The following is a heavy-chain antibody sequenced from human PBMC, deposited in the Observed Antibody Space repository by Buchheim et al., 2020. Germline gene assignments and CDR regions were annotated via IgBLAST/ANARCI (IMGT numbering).Heavy chain of an antibody. CDR3: ARDGEGCSSTSCPYYYYGMDV. J-gene: IGHJ6*02. Sequence: QVQLQESGPGLVKPSGTLSLTCAVSGGSISSSNWWSWVRQPPGKGLEWIGEIYHSGSTNYNPSLKSRVTISVEKAKNQFHLKLSSVTAADTAVYYCARDGEGCSSTSCPYYYYGMDVWGQGTT. CDR1: GGSISSSNW. CDR2: IYHSGST. V-gene: IGHV4-4*02. D-gene: IGHD2-2*01.